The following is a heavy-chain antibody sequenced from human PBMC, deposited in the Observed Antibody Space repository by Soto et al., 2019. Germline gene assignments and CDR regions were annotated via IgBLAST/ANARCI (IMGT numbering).Heavy chain of an antibody. J-gene: IGHJ4*02. CDR2: IHHTGNS. CDR1: AGSITTYF. D-gene: IGHD1-1*01. Sequence: QVQLQESGPGLVKPSETLSLTCTVSAGSITTYFWNWIRQPPEKGLEWIGFIHHTGNSMSNPYLRSRLTMAVDTTEGQISLNLRAVTAADTAVYYCAKWNEMKRSFDDWGQGILVTVSS. V-gene: IGHV4-59*01. CDR3: AKWNEMKRSFDD.